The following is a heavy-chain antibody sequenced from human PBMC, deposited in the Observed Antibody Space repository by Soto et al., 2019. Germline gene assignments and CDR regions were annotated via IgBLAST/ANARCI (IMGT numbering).Heavy chain of an antibody. D-gene: IGHD3-10*01. CDR2: INHSGST. J-gene: IGHJ5*02. V-gene: IGHV4-34*01. CDR1: GGSFSGYY. Sequence: SETLSLTCAVYGGSFSGYYWSWIRQPPGKGLEWIGEINHSGSTNYNPSLKSRVTISVDTSKNQFSLKLSSVTAADTAVYYCARTYGSGSFNWFDPWGQGTLVTVS. CDR3: ARTYGSGSFNWFDP.